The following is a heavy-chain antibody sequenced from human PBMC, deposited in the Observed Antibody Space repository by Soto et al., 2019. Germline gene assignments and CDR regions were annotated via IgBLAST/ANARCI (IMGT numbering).Heavy chain of an antibody. D-gene: IGHD3-3*01. CDR2: INHSGST. V-gene: IGHV4-34*01. J-gene: IGHJ6*02. Sequence: TSETLSLTCAVYGGSFSGYYWSWIRQPPGKGLEWIGEINHSGSTNYNPSLKSRVTISVDTSKNQFSLKLSSVTAADTAVYYCARVGWSTSMDVWGQGTTVTVS. CDR3: ARVGWSTSMDV. CDR1: GGSFSGYY.